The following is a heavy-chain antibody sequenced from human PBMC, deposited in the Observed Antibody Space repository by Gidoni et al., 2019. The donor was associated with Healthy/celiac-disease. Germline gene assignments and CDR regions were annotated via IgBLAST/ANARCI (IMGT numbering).Heavy chain of an antibody. CDR1: GGSISSYY. CDR2: IYYSGST. D-gene: IGHD2-21*02. V-gene: IGHV4-59*08. J-gene: IGHJ6*02. CDR3: ARLNGSYCGGDCGAVDYYYYGMDV. Sequence: QVQLQESGPGLVKPSETLSLTCTVSGGSISSYYWSWIRQPPGKGLEWIGYIYYSGSTNYNPTLKSRVTISVDTSKSQFSLKLSSVTAADTAVYYCARLNGSYCGGDCGAVDYYYYGMDVWGQGTTVTVSS.